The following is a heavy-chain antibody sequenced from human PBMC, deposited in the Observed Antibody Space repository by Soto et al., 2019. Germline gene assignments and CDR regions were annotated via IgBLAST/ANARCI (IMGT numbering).Heavy chain of an antibody. D-gene: IGHD1-20*01. V-gene: IGHV4-39*01. CDR2: IYYSGST. CDR3: ARKTGGITGTT. CDR1: GGSISSSGYY. Sequence: PSETLSLTCTVSGGSISSSGYYWGWIRQPPGKGLEWIGSIYYSGSTYYNPSLKSRVTISVDTSKNQFSLKLSSVTAADTAVYYCARKTGGITGTTWGQGTLVTVSS. J-gene: IGHJ5*02.